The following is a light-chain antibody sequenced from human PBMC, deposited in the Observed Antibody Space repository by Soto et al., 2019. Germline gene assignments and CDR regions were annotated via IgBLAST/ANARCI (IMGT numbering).Light chain of an antibody. V-gene: IGKV3-20*01. CDR2: AAS. Sequence: EVVTTQSPATLSVSPGERATLSCRASQGLGTNLAWYQQKPGQAPRLLIYAASTRATGVPGRFSGSGSGTEFTLTISRLEPEDFAVYYCKQYGSSPWTFGQGTKVDIK. J-gene: IGKJ1*01. CDR1: QGLGTN. CDR3: KQYGSSPWT.